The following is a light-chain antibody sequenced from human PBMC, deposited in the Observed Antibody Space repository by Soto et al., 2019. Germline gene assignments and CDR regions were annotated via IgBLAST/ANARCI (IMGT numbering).Light chain of an antibody. Sequence: VVTQESSFSVPPGGTVTLTCGLISGSVSTANNPNWYQQTPGQAPRTLIYSTSTHSSGVPDRFSGSILGNKAALTITGAQADDETDYYCALFMGNGISVFGTGTKVTVL. V-gene: IGLV8-61*01. CDR1: SGSVSTANN. J-gene: IGLJ1*01. CDR2: STS. CDR3: ALFMGNGISV.